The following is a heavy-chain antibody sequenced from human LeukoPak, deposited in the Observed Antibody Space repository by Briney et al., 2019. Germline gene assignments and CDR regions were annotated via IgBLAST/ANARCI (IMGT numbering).Heavy chain of an antibody. Sequence: GRSLRLSCAASGFTFSSYGMQWVRQAPGKGLEWVAVIWYDGSNKYYADSVKGRFTISRDNSKNTLYLQMNSLRAEDTAVYYCAKDRDSDYGDYFGFFDYWGQGTLVTVSS. CDR1: GFTFSSYG. V-gene: IGHV3-33*06. J-gene: IGHJ4*02. CDR2: IWYDGSNK. D-gene: IGHD4-17*01. CDR3: AKDRDSDYGDYFGFFDY.